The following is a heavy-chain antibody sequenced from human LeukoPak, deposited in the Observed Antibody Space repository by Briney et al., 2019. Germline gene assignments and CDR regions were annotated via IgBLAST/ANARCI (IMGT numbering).Heavy chain of an antibody. CDR1: GFTFSSYG. V-gene: IGHV3-21*01. CDR2: ISSSSSYI. CDR3: ARDTYYYDSSGYYPDYYYYGMDV. Sequence: PGGSLRLSCAASGFTFSSYGMNWVRQAPGKGLEWVSSISSSSSYIYYADSVKGRFTISRDNAKNSLYLQMNSLRAEDTAVYYCARDTYYYDSSGYYPDYYYYGMDVWGQGTTVTVSS. D-gene: IGHD3-22*01. J-gene: IGHJ6*02.